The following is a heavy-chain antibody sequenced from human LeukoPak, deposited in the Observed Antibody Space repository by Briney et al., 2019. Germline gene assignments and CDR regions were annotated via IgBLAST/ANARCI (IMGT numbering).Heavy chain of an antibody. CDR1: GFSVSRSY. V-gene: IGHV3-53*01. CDR3: AKDAAGPEY. Sequence: GGSLRLSCAASGFSVSRSYMSWVRQAPGKGLEWVSGISRSGGETWYPDSVKGRFTISRDNSKNTLFLQMNSLRVEDTAIYYCAKDAAGPEYWGQGTLVTVSS. D-gene: IGHD6-13*01. CDR2: ISRSGGET. J-gene: IGHJ4*02.